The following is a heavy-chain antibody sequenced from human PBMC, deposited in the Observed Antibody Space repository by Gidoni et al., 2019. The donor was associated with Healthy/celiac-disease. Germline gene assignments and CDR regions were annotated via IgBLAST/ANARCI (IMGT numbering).Heavy chain of an antibody. CDR2: IYPGDSAT. CDR1: GYSFTSYW. D-gene: IGHD6-13*01. J-gene: IGHJ6*02. CDR3: ARERIAAALGNGMDV. Sequence: EVQLVQSGAEVKKPGESLKISCKGSGYSFTSYWVGWVRQMPGKGLEWMGIIYPGDSATRYSPSFQGQVTISADKSISTAYLQWSSLKASDTAMYYCARERIAAALGNGMDVWGQGTTVTVSS. V-gene: IGHV5-51*01.